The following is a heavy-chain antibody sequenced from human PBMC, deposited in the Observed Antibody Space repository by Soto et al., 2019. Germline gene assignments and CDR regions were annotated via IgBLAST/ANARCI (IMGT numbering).Heavy chain of an antibody. V-gene: IGHV3-11*01. J-gene: IGHJ4*02. D-gene: IGHD2-8*01. CDR2: ISSRSSTI. CDR1: GFTFSDYY. CDR3: ASGTNGAFFVY. Sequence: QVQLVESGGGLVKPGGSLRLYCAASGFTFSDYYMSWIRQAPGKGLEWVSYISSRSSTIFYADSVKCRFTISRYNVKNSLYLQMNSLRAEDTAVYYCASGTNGAFFVYWGQGILVTVSS.